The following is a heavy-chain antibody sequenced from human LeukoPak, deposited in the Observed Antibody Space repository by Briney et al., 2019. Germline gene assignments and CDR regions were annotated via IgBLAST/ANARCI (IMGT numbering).Heavy chain of an antibody. CDR3: TKVISYCYGSGSHDSDY. CDR1: GFTFSSYG. D-gene: IGHD3-10*01. CDR2: IAYDGSGI. V-gene: IGHV3-30*18. Sequence: GRSLRLSCATSGFTFSSYGMHWVRQAPGKGLEWVAVIAYDGSGINYADSVRGRFTISRDNAKNTLYLQMNSLRGEDTAVYYCTKVISYCYGSGSHDSDYWGQGTLVTVSS. J-gene: IGHJ4*02.